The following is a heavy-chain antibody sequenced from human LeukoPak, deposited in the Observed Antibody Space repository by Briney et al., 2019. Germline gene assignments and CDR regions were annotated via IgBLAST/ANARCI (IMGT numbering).Heavy chain of an antibody. CDR1: GFTFSTYG. D-gene: IGHD1-7*01. Sequence: GGSLRLSCAASGFTFSTYGMHWVRQAPGKGLEWVAVISYDGINKYHSDSVKGRFTISRDNSKNTLYLQMSSLRAEDTAVYYCAKEGKTRNWNYYQAKAVDWGQGTLVTVSS. CDR2: ISYDGINK. J-gene: IGHJ4*02. CDR3: AKEGKTRNWNYYQAKAVD. V-gene: IGHV3-30*18.